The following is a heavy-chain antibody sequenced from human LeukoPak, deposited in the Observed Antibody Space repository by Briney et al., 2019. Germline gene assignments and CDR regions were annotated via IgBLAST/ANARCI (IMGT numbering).Heavy chain of an antibody. Sequence: SETLSLTCSVSDGSINSYYWNWIRRPPGKGLEWIGYIYYNGNTNYSPSLKSRVTMSVDTSKNLFSLKVSSVTTADTAVYYCARGRSNYYGMDVWGQGTTVTVSS. V-gene: IGHV4-59*01. CDR1: DGSINSYY. CDR2: IYYNGNT. CDR3: ARGRSNYYGMDV. D-gene: IGHD1-26*01. J-gene: IGHJ6*02.